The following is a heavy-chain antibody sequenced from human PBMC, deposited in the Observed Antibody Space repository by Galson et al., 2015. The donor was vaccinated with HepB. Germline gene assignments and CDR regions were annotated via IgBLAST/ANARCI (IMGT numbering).Heavy chain of an antibody. CDR3: AKDPYSGSEPNAFDI. V-gene: IGHV3-23*01. CDR1: GFTFSSYA. Sequence: SLRLSCAASGFTFSSYALSWVRQAPGKGLEWVSAISGSGGSTYYADSVKGRFTISRDNSKNTLYLQMNSLRAEDTAVYYCAKDPYSGSEPNAFDIWGQGTMVTVSS. D-gene: IGHD1-26*01. J-gene: IGHJ3*02. CDR2: ISGSGGST.